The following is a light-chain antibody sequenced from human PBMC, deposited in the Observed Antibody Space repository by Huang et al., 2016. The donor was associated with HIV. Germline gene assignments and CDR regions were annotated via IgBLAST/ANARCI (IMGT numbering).Light chain of an antibody. J-gene: IGKJ4*02. Sequence: EVVLTQSPATLSLSPGERATLSCRASQTISSYLAWYQHKPGQPPRLLIYATSKRATGIQARFSGSGSGTDFTLNISSLEPEDFAVYYCHQRAGWPLFGGGTKVEIK. CDR3: HQRAGWPL. CDR2: ATS. V-gene: IGKV3-11*01. CDR1: QTISSY.